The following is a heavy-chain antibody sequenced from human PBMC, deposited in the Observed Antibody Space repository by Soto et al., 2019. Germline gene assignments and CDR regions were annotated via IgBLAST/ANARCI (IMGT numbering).Heavy chain of an antibody. J-gene: IGHJ4*02. CDR1: GYTFTGYA. Sequence: QVQLVQSGAEEKKPGASVKVSCKASGYTFTGYAMHWVRQAPGQRLEWMGGINAGNGNTKYSQKFQGRVTITRDTSASAAYMELSSLSSEDTAVYYCARAVAVPADCDYWGQGTLVTVSS. V-gene: IGHV1-3*05. CDR3: ARAVAVPADCDY. CDR2: INAGNGNT. D-gene: IGHD6-19*01.